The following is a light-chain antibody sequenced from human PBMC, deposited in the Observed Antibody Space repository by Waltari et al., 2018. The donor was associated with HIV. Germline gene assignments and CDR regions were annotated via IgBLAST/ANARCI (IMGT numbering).Light chain of an antibody. Sequence: DIQMTQSPSSLSASVGGRVTITCRANQNINRYLNWYRQKPGKAPTLLIFGSSTLQSGVPSRFSASGSGIDFILTITGVQHEDFATYFCQQSQAIPATFGQGTK. V-gene: IGKV1-39*01. CDR2: GSS. CDR3: QQSQAIPAT. CDR1: QNINRY. J-gene: IGKJ2*01.